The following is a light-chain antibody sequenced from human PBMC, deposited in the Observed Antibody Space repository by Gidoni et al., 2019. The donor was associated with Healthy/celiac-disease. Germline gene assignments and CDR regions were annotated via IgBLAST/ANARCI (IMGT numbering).Light chain of an antibody. J-gene: IGKJ2*01. Sequence: DIQMTQSPSSVSASVGDRVTITCRASQGSSSWVAWYQQKPGKARKLLIYAASSLQSGVPSRCSGSGAGTDFTLTISSLQPEDFATYYCQQANSFPHTFGQGTKLEIK. V-gene: IGKV1-12*01. CDR3: QQANSFPHT. CDR1: QGSSSW. CDR2: AAS.